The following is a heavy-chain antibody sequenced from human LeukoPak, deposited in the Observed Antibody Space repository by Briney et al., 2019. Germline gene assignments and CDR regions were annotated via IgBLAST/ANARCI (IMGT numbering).Heavy chain of an antibody. CDR3: AKDSTIGGYYFDY. CDR1: GGSISSYY. Sequence: KPSETLSLTCTVSGGSISSYYWSWIRQPPGRGLEWIGSLYYSGSTNYNPSLRSRVTISVDTSKNQFSLKVTSVAAADTAVYFCAKDSTIGGYYFDYWGQGTLVTVSS. CDR2: LYYSGST. J-gene: IGHJ4*02. D-gene: IGHD3-10*01. V-gene: IGHV4-59*01.